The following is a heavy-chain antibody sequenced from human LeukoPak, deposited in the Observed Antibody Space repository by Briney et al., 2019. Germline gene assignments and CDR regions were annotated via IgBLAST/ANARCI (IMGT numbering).Heavy chain of an antibody. J-gene: IGHJ4*02. CDR3: ARDRPIAAAGSTIDY. V-gene: IGHV4-30-4*01. CDR1: GGSISSGDYY. CDR2: IYYSGST. D-gene: IGHD6-13*01. Sequence: SETLSLTCTVSGGSISSGDYYWSWIRQPPGKGLEWIGYIYYSGSTYYNPSLKSRVTISVDTSKNQFSLKLSSVTAADPAVYYCARDRPIAAAGSTIDYWGQGTLVTVSS.